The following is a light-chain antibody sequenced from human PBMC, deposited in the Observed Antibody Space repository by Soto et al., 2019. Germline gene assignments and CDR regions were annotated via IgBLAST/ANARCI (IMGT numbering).Light chain of an antibody. Sequence: DIVMTQSPDSLAVSLGERATINCKSSQSVLYSSNNKNYLAWYQQKPGQPPKLLIYWSSTRESGVPDRFSGSGYGTDFTLTISSLQAEDVEVYYYQQYYSTPFTFGPGTKVDIK. V-gene: IGKV4-1*01. CDR2: WSS. CDR3: QQYYSTPFT. J-gene: IGKJ3*01. CDR1: QSVLYSSNNKNY.